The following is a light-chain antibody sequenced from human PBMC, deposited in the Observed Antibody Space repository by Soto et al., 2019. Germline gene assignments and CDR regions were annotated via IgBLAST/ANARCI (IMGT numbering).Light chain of an antibody. CDR3: QQFDYLIT. Sequence: IVLTQSPDTLSLSPGESATLSCRASQTVASNYLAWYQHKPGQAPRLLIYGASSRATGIPDRFSGSGSGTDFTLAISRLEPEDCAVYYCQQFDYLITFGQGTRLEIK. J-gene: IGKJ5*01. CDR1: QTVASNY. V-gene: IGKV3-20*01. CDR2: GAS.